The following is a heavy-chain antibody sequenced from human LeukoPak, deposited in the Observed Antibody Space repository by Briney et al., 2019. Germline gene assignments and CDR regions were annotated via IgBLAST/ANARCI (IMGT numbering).Heavy chain of an antibody. CDR1: VYTCTSYG. D-gene: IGHD2-2*01. J-gene: IGHJ4*02. V-gene: IGHV1-18*01. CDR2: ISAYNGNT. CDR3: ARAPQDCTSTSCPLGY. Sequence: ASVKVSCKASVYTCTSYGITWVRQAPGQGLEWVAWISAYNGNTNYAHQKLQGRVTLTTDPSTSTAYMELRSLRSDDTAVFYCARAPQDCTSTSCPLGYWGQGTLVTVSS.